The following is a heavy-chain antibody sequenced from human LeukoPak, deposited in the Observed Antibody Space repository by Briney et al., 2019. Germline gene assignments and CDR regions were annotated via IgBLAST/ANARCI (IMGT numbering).Heavy chain of an antibody. V-gene: IGHV3-23*01. CDR3: AKAPPGYSYGYYFDY. Sequence: GGSPRLSCAASGFTFSSYAMSWVRQAPGKGLEWVSAISGSGGSTYYADSVKGRFTISRDNSKNTLYLQMNSLRAEDTAVYYCAKAPPGYSYGYYFDYWGQGTLVTVSS. CDR2: ISGSGGST. J-gene: IGHJ4*02. CDR1: GFTFSSYA. D-gene: IGHD5-18*01.